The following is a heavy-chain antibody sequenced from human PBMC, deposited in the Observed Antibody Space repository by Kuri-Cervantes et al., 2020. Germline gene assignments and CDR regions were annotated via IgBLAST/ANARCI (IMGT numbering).Heavy chain of an antibody. J-gene: IGHJ4*02. Sequence: ASVKVSCKASGYTFTGYYMHWVRQAPGQGLEWMGWINPNSGGTNYAQKFQGRVTMTRDTSISTAYMELSRLRSDDTAVYYCARDPEGIVVVPAAPGEQSASDYWGQGTLVTVSS. CDR1: GYTFTGYY. D-gene: IGHD2-2*01. CDR3: ARDPEGIVVVPAAPGEQSASDY. CDR2: INPNSGGT. V-gene: IGHV1-2*02.